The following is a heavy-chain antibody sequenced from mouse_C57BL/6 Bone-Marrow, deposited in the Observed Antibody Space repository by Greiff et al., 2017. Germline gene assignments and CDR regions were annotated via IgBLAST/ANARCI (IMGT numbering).Heavy chain of an antibody. V-gene: IGHV1-26*01. CDR2: INPNNGGT. J-gene: IGHJ4*01. CDR1: GYTFTDYY. Sequence: EVQLQQSGPELVKPGASVKISCKASGYTFTDYYMHWVKQSHGKSLEWIGDINPNNGGTSYNQKFKGKATLTVDKSSSTAYMELRSLTSEDSAGYYCARDCSYAMDYWGQGTSVTVSS. CDR3: ARDCSYAMDY.